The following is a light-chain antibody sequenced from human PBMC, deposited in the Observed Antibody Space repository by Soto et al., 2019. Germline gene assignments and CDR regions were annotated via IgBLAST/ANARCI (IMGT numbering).Light chain of an antibody. CDR2: DAS. CDR1: QSVSGSF. CDR3: QQYGSSPSWT. V-gene: IGKV3-20*01. J-gene: IGKJ1*01. Sequence: EIVLTQSPGSLSLSPGERATLSCRASQSVSGSFLAWYQHKPGQAPRLLIYDASTRLTGIPDRFRGSGSGTDFTFTISRLEPEDFAVYYCQQYGSSPSWTFGQGTKVEIK.